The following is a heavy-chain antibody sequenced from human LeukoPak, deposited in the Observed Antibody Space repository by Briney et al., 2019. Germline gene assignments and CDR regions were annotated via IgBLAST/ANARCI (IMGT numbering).Heavy chain of an antibody. Sequence: GASVKVSCKASGYTFTSYGISWVRQAPGQGLEWMGWISAYNGNTNYAQKLQGRVTMTTDTSTSTAYMELRSLRSDDTAVYYCARVTTFSGSYYFVYWAREPWSPSPQ. V-gene: IGHV1-18*01. CDR1: GYTFTSYG. D-gene: IGHD3-22*01. CDR3: ARVTTFSGSYYFVY. CDR2: ISAYNGNT. J-gene: IGHJ4*02.